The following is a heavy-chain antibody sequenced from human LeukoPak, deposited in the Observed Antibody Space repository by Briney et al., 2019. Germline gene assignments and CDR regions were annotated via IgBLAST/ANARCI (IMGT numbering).Heavy chain of an antibody. V-gene: IGHV4-34*01. J-gene: IGHJ4*02. Sequence: SETLSLTCAVYGGSFSGYYWSWIRQPPGKGLEWIGEINHSGSTNYNPSLKSRVTISVDTSKNQFSLKLSSVTAADTAVYYCARSLGYCSSTSCLARAFDYWGQGTLVTVSS. CDR3: ARSLGYCSSTSCLARAFDY. CDR1: GGSFSGYY. CDR2: INHSGST. D-gene: IGHD2-2*01.